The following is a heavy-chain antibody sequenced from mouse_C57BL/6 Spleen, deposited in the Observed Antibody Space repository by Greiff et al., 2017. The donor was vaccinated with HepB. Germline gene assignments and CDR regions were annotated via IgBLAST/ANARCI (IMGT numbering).Heavy chain of an antibody. CDR3: TREGYDYDYYAMDY. Sequence: DVHLVESGEGLVKPGGSLKLSCAASGFTFSSYAMSWVRQTPEKRLEWVAYISSGGDYIYYADTVKGRFTISRDNARNTLYLQMSSLKSEDTAMYYCTREGYDYDYYAMDYWGQGTSVTVSS. V-gene: IGHV5-9-1*02. CDR1: GFTFSSYA. D-gene: IGHD2-4*01. J-gene: IGHJ4*01. CDR2: ISSGGDYI.